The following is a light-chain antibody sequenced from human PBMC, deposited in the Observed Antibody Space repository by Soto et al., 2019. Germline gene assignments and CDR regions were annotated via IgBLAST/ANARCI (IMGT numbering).Light chain of an antibody. J-gene: IGKJ4*01. V-gene: IGKV3-15*01. CDR3: QQYNNCPPLT. CDR1: QSVSNN. Sequence: EIVMTQSPATLSVSPGERATLSCRASQSVSNNLAWYQQKPGQAPRLLIYDASTRATGIPARFSGSGSGTEFSLTISSLQPEDFAVYYCQQYNNCPPLTFGGGTKVEIK. CDR2: DAS.